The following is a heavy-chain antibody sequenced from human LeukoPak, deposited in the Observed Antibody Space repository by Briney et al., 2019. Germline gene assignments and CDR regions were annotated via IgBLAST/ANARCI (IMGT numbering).Heavy chain of an antibody. Sequence: ASVKVSCKASGYTFTSYYIHWVRQAPGQGREWLGIINPSGGGTIYAQKFQGRVTTTRDTSTSTVYMELSSLRSEDTAVYYCAREWPNTYRFDPWGQGTLVTVSS. CDR1: GYTFTSYY. D-gene: IGHD1/OR15-1a*01. V-gene: IGHV1-46*01. J-gene: IGHJ5*02. CDR2: INPSGGGT. CDR3: AREWPNTYRFDP.